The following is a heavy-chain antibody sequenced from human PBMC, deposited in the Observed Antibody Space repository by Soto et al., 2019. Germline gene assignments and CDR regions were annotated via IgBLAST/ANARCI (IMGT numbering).Heavy chain of an antibody. CDR1: GFAFSSYW. D-gene: IGHD6-19*01. Sequence: LRLSCAASGFAFSSYWMQWVRQPPGKGPVWVSRISSDGRNTTYADPVKGRFTISRDNAKNTLHLQMTSLTDDDTAVYYCIKASTVTGVGGYRWGQGTLVTVSS. CDR2: ISSDGRNT. CDR3: IKASTVTGVGGYR. J-gene: IGHJ5*02. V-gene: IGHV3-74*03.